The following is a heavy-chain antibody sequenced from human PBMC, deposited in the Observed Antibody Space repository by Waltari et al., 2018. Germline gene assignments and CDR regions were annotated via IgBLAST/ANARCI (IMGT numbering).Heavy chain of an antibody. J-gene: IGHJ4*01. CDR3: TTLDAPWGG. D-gene: IGHD7-27*01. V-gene: IGHV3-15*01. CDR1: GFRFTTAW. Sequence: EVQMVESGGGSMKPGDSLRLSCVASGFRFTTAWLTWVRQSPGKGLEWVGRITSQNDGATTDFAASLRGRFSISRDDSQNMVFLQMSSLRIEDTAVYYCTTLDAPWGGWGHGTLVTVSS. CDR2: ITSQNDGATT.